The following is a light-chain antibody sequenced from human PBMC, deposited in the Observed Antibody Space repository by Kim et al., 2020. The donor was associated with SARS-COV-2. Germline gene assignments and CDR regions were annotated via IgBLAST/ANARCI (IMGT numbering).Light chain of an antibody. CDR3: KQYNSYLYT. Sequence: SRGHRLTHSCRERQNYNSWLPLYAQKPGRAPTLLIYNAYSLERGAPSRFSGCGSGTEFTLTQNTLERDDFTTYYCKQYNSYLYTCRRGTNLE. CDR2: NAY. J-gene: IGKJ2*01. V-gene: IGKV1-5*03. CDR1: QNYNSW.